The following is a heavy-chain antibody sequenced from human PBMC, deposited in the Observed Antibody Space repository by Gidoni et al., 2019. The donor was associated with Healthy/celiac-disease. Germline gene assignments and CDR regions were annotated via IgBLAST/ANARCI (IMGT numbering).Heavy chain of an antibody. CDR3: ATFEGVVTAPPDGMDV. V-gene: IGHV1-69*06. Sequence: QVQLVQSGAEVKKPGSSVKVSCKASGGTFSSYAISWVRQAPGQGLEWMGGIIPIFGTANYAKKFQGRVTITADKSTSTAYMELSSLRSEDTAVYYCATFEGVVTAPPDGMDVWGQGTTVTVSS. CDR1: GGTFSSYA. J-gene: IGHJ6*02. CDR2: IIPIFGTA. D-gene: IGHD2-21*02.